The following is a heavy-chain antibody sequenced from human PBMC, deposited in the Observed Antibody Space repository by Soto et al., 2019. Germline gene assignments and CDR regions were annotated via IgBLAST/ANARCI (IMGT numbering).Heavy chain of an antibody. D-gene: IGHD6-6*01. J-gene: IGHJ4*02. CDR1: GDSVSSNSTA. V-gene: IGHV6-1*01. CDR2: TYFRSQWYN. CDR3: ARGLPLSSSVDY. Sequence: SRTLSLTCAMSGDSVSSNSTACNWIRQSPSRGLEWLGRTYFRSQWYNDYAVSVKSRLTINPDTSKNQFSLQLNSVTPVDTAVYYCARGLPLSSSVDYWGQGTLVTVSS.